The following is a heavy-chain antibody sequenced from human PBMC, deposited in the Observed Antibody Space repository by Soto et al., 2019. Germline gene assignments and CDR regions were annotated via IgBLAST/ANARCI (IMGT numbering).Heavy chain of an antibody. Sequence: GGSLRLSCTASGFTFGDYAMSWFRQAPGKGLEWVGFIRSKAYGGTTEYAASVKGRFTISRDDSKSIAYLQMNSLKTEDTAVYYCTSHGPAYCGGDCYPPFDYWGQGTLVTVSS. J-gene: IGHJ4*02. V-gene: IGHV3-49*03. CDR2: IRSKAYGGTT. D-gene: IGHD2-21*01. CDR1: GFTFGDYA. CDR3: TSHGPAYCGGDCYPPFDY.